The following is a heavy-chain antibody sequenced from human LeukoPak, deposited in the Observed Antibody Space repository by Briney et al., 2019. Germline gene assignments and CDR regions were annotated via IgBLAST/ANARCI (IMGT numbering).Heavy chain of an antibody. V-gene: IGHV4-61*02. D-gene: IGHD2-2*01. J-gene: IGHJ4*02. CDR3: ARGYCGSTSCYGGD. Sequence: SEALSLTCTVSGGSISSGSYYWSWIRQPAGKGLEWIGRIYTSGSTNYNPSLKSRVTISVDTSKNQFSLKLSSVTAADTAVYYCARGYCGSTSCYGGDWGQGTLVTVSS. CDR1: GGSISSGSYY. CDR2: IYTSGST.